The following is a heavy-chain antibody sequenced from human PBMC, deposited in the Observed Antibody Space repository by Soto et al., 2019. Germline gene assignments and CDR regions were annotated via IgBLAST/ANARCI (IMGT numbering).Heavy chain of an antibody. CDR3: ARAHEVAWFDS. D-gene: IGHD2-15*01. CDR1: GFSFSSYT. CDR2: ITNRGTHT. J-gene: IGHJ5*01. V-gene: IGHV3-21*06. Sequence: GGSLRLSCTASGFSFSSYTMNWVRQAPGKGLQWVASITNRGTHTYSADSVKGRFTISRDNDKNSLYPQMNNLRAEDTATYYCARAHEVAWFDSWGLGTLVTVSS.